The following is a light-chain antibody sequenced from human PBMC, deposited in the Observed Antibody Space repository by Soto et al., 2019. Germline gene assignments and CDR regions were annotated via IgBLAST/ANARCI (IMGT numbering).Light chain of an antibody. CDR2: NTD. J-gene: IGLJ3*02. V-gene: IGLV8-61*01. Sequence: QTVVTQEPSFSVSPGGTVTLTCGLNSGSVSTTYYSSWYQQTPGQAPRTLIYNTDARPSGLPDRFSGSILGNKAALTIAGAQADDESDYYRLLYMGGGIWMFGGGTKLTVL. CDR1: SGSVSTTYY. CDR3: LLYMGGGIWM.